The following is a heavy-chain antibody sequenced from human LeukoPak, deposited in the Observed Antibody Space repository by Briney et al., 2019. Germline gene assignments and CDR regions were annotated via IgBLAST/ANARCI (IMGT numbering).Heavy chain of an antibody. D-gene: IGHD3-10*01. CDR2: ISWNSGSI. CDR3: AKDIYGSGRGAFDI. Sequence: GGSLRLSCAASGFTFDDYAMHWVRQAPGKGLEWVSGISWNSGSIDYADSVKGRFTISRDNAKNSLYLQMNSLRAEDTALYYCAKDIYGSGRGAFDIWGQGTMVTVSS. CDR1: GFTFDDYA. V-gene: IGHV3-9*01. J-gene: IGHJ3*02.